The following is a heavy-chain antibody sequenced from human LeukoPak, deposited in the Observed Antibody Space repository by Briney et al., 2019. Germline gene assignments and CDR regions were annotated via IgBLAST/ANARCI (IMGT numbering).Heavy chain of an antibody. Sequence: PSETLSLTCTVSGGSISSGNYYWGWIRQPPGKGLDWIASIHYSGTTYYNPSLKSRVTISVDTSKNHFSLKLSSVTAADTAVYYCASSSKVVRPDSWDYWGQGTLVTVSS. CDR1: GGSISSGNYY. V-gene: IGHV4-39*02. J-gene: IGHJ4*02. CDR3: ASSSKVVRPDSWDY. D-gene: IGHD6-6*01. CDR2: IHYSGTT.